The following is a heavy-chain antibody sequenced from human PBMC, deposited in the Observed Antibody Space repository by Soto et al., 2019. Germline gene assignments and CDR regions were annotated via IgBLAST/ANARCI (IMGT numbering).Heavy chain of an antibody. CDR2: INHIGGT. CDR1: GGSFSGYY. J-gene: IGHJ4*02. Sequence: PSETLSLTCAVYGGSFSGYYWSWIRQPPGKGLEWIGEINHIGGTNYDPSLNSRVTISLDTSKSTLYLQMNSLRAEDTAVYYCAKAYFVWSSEQPYYFDYWGQGTLVTVSS. D-gene: IGHD3-16*01. CDR3: AKAYFVWSSEQPYYFDY. V-gene: IGHV4-34*01.